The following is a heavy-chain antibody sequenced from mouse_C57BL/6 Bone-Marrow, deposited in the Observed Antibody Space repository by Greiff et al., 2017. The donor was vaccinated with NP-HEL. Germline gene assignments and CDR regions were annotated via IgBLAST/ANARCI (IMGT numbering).Heavy chain of an antibody. CDR3: AREELYYDYDEGYYYAMDY. CDR1: GYTFTDYY. CDR2: INPYNGGT. Sequence: VQLKESGPVLVKPGASVKMSCKASGYTFTDYYMNWVKQSHGKSLEWIGVINPYNGGTSYNQKFKGKATLTVDKSSSTAYMELNSLTSEDSAVYYCAREELYYDYDEGYYYAMDYWGQGTSVTVSS. V-gene: IGHV1-19*01. J-gene: IGHJ4*01. D-gene: IGHD2-4*01.